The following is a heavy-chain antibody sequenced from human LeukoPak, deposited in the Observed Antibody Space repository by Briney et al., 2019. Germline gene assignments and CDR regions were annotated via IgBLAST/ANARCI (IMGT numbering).Heavy chain of an antibody. D-gene: IGHD4-17*01. J-gene: IGHJ4*02. Sequence: GGSLRLSCAASGFTFSSYAMHWVRQAPGKGLEWVAVISYDGSNKYYADSVKGRFTISRDNSKNTLYLQMNSLRAEDTAVYYCASADYGDRLLDYWGQGTLVTVSS. CDR2: ISYDGSNK. V-gene: IGHV3-30*04. CDR1: GFTFSSYA. CDR3: ASADYGDRLLDY.